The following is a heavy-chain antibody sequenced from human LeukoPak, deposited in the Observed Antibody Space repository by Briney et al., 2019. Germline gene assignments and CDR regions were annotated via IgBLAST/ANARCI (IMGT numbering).Heavy chain of an antibody. CDR3: ARTTYYYDSSGYGFSY. D-gene: IGHD3-22*01. CDR2: INHSGST. Sequence: PSETLSLTCAVYGGSFSGYYWSWIRQPPGKGLEGIGEINHSGSTNYNPSLKSRVTISVDTSKNQFSLKLSSVTAADTAVYYCARTTYYYDSSGYGFSYWGQGTLVTVSS. V-gene: IGHV4-34*01. CDR1: GGSFSGYY. J-gene: IGHJ4*02.